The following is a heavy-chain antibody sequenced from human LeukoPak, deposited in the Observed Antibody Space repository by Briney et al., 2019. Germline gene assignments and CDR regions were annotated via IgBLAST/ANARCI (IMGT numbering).Heavy chain of an antibody. J-gene: IGHJ6*03. D-gene: IGHD3-3*01. V-gene: IGHV4-4*07. CDR3: ARDLYDFWSGYSTGDYYYYIDV. Sequence: SETLSLTCTVSGGSISSYYWSWIRQPAGKGLEWIGREYTSGSTNYNPSLKSRVTMSVDTSKNQFSLKLISVTAADTAVYYCARDLYDFWSGYSTGDYYYYIDVWGKGTTVTVSS. CDR2: EYTSGST. CDR1: GGSISSYY.